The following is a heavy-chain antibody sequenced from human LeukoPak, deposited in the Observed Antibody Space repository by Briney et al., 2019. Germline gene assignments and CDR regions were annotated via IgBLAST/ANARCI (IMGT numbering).Heavy chain of an antibody. Sequence: PGGSLRLSCAASGFTFSSYAMSWVRQAPGKGLEWVSRINSDGSSTSYADSVKGRFTISRDNAKNTLYLQMNSLRAEDTAVYYCARGGGGYSYPLGYWGQGTLVTVSS. CDR1: GFTFSSYA. CDR3: ARGGGGYSYPLGY. V-gene: IGHV3-74*01. CDR2: INSDGSST. J-gene: IGHJ4*02. D-gene: IGHD5-18*01.